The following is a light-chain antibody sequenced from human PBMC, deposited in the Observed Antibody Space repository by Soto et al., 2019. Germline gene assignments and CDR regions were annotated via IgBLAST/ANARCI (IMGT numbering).Light chain of an antibody. V-gene: IGKV3-20*01. Sequence: ESVLTQSPGALSFSPGERATLSCRASQSVTSSYLAWYQQRPGQAPRLLIYGASSRATAIPDRFSRSEYETDFTLTISRLEPEDFAVYYCQQHGTIPATFGHGTKVYVK. CDR3: QQHGTIPAT. CDR2: GAS. J-gene: IGKJ3*01. CDR1: QSVTSSY.